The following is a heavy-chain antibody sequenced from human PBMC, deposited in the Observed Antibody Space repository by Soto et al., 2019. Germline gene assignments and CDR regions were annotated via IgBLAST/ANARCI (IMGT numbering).Heavy chain of an antibody. CDR3: ARVTVTAAVWFDP. CDR1: GFTFSSYW. Sequence: EVQLVESGGGLVQPGGSLRLSCAASGFTFSSYWMTWVRQAPGKGLEWVANIKQDGSEKYYVDSVNGRCTISRDNAKNSLFLQMNSLRAEDTAVYYCARVTVTAAVWFDPWGQGTLVTVSS. J-gene: IGHJ5*02. D-gene: IGHD6-13*01. CDR2: IKQDGSEK. V-gene: IGHV3-7*04.